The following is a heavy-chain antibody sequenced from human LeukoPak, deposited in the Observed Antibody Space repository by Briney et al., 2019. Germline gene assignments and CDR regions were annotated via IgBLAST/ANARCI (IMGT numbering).Heavy chain of an antibody. V-gene: IGHV4-39*01. CDR1: GGSISSSSYY. J-gene: IGHJ4*02. CDR2: MYYSGST. Sequence: KPSETLSLTCTVSGGSISSSSYYWGWIRQPPGKRLEWIGSMYYSGSTYYNPSLKSRVTISVDTSKNQFSLKLSSVTAADTAVYYCARLPEDSSGYYYYFDYWGQGTLVTVSS. D-gene: IGHD3-22*01. CDR3: ARLPEDSSGYYYYFDY.